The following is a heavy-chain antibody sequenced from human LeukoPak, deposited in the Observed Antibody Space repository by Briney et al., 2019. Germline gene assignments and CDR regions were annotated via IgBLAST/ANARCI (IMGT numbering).Heavy chain of an antibody. CDR3: AKGLVVVPAARLDWFDP. V-gene: IGHV3-23*01. CDR2: ISGSGGST. Sequence: GGSLRLSCAASGFTFSSYAMSWVRQAPGKGLEWVSAISGSGGSTYYADSVKGQFTISRDNSKNTLYLQMNSLRAEDTAVYYCAKGLVVVPAARLDWFDPWGQGTLVTVSS. CDR1: GFTFSSYA. J-gene: IGHJ5*02. D-gene: IGHD2-2*01.